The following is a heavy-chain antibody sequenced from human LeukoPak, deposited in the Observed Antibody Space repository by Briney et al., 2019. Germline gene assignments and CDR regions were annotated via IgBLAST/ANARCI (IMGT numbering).Heavy chain of an antibody. Sequence: GGSLRLSCAASEFSVGSNYMTWVRQAPGKGLEWVSLIYSGGSTYYADSVKGRFTISRDNSKNTLYLQMNSLRAEDTAVYYCARDYYWHFDLWGRGTLVTVSS. CDR3: ARDYYWHFDL. J-gene: IGHJ2*01. CDR2: IYSGGST. V-gene: IGHV3-66*01. CDR1: EFSVGSNY.